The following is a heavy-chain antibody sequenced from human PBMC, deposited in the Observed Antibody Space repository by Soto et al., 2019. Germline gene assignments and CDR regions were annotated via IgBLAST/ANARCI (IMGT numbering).Heavy chain of an antibody. Sequence: EMQLVESGGGLVQPGMSLRLSCAASGFTFDDYAMYWVRQVPGKGLEWVSGISWNSGRIGYADSVKGRFTISRDNANNSLYLLRNSLRPEDTALYYCTKARLWGGDGYNSYYYNAMDVWGQGTTVTVSS. J-gene: IGHJ6*02. CDR3: TKARLWGGDGYNSYYYNAMDV. V-gene: IGHV3-9*01. D-gene: IGHD3-16*01. CDR1: GFTFDDYA. CDR2: ISWNSGRI.